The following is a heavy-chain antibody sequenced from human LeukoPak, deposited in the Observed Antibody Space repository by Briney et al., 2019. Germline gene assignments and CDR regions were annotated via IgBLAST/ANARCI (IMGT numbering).Heavy chain of an antibody. CDR1: GGSISSYY. V-gene: IGHV4-59*08. Sequence: SETLSLTCTVSGGSISSYYWSLIRQPPGKGLEWIGYIYYSGSTNYNPSLKSRVTISVDTSKNQFSLKLSSVTAADTAVYYCARMRYEDYYDNSANRYYYYGMDVWGQGTTVTVSS. J-gene: IGHJ6*02. CDR3: ARMRYEDYYDNSANRYYYYGMDV. D-gene: IGHD3-22*01. CDR2: IYYSGST.